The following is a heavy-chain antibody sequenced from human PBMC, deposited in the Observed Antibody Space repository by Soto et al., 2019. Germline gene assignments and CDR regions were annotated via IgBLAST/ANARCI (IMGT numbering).Heavy chain of an antibody. CDR2: IIPILGIA. V-gene: IGHV1-69*04. CDR1: GGTFSSYT. Sequence: SVKVSCKASGGTFSSYTISWVRQAPGQGLGWMGRIIPILGIANYAQKFQGRVTITADKSTSTAYMELSSLRSEDTAVYYCARDLRRDGYSIWGQGTLVTVSS. D-gene: IGHD2-15*01. J-gene: IGHJ4*02. CDR3: ARDLRRDGYSI.